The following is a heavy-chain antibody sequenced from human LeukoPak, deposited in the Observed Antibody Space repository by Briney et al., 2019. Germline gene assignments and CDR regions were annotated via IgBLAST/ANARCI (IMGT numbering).Heavy chain of an antibody. CDR3: ARGGRSYYDSSGYYYS. CDR2: INHSGST. Sequence: KPSETLSLTSTVYGDSFTGYYWTWIRQPPGKGLDWIGEINHSGSTNYSPSLKSRVTISVDTSKNQFSLKLSSVTAADTAVYYCARGGRSYYDSSGYYYSWGQGTLVTVSS. CDR1: GDSFTGYY. J-gene: IGHJ4*02. D-gene: IGHD3-22*01. V-gene: IGHV4-34*01.